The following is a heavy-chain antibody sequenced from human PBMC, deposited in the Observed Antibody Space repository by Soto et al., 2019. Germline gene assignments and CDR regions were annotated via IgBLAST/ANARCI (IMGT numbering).Heavy chain of an antibody. Sequence: GASVKVSCKASGYTFTGYYMHWVRQAPGQGLEWMGWINPNSGGTNYAQKFQGWVTMTRDTSISTAYMELSRLRSDDTAVYYCARVGPDYYGSGSYYKLPYGMDVWGQGTTVTVSS. D-gene: IGHD3-10*01. CDR1: GYTFTGYY. V-gene: IGHV1-2*04. CDR3: ARVGPDYYGSGSYYKLPYGMDV. CDR2: INPNSGGT. J-gene: IGHJ6*02.